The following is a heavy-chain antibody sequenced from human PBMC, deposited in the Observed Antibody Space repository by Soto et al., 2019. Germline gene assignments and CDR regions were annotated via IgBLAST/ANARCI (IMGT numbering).Heavy chain of an antibody. J-gene: IGHJ4*02. V-gene: IGHV1-3*01. D-gene: IGHD4-17*01. CDR1: GYTFTSYA. CDR3: ARLSGRAVTTTFRWYYFDY. Sequence: GASVKVSCKASGYTFTSYAMHWVRQAPGQRXEWMGWINAGNGNTKYSQKFQGRVTITRDTSASTAYMELSSLRSEDTAVYYCARLSGRAVTTTFRWYYFDYWGQGTLVTVSS. CDR2: INAGNGNT.